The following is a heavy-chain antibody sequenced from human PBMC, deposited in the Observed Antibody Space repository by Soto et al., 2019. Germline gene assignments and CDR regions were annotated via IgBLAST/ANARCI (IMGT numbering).Heavy chain of an antibody. Sequence: VQLVESGGGLVKPGGSLRLSCAASGFTFSNGWMSWVRQAPGKGLEWVGRIKSKTDGGTTDYAAPVKGRFTISRDDSKNTLYLQMNSLKTEDTAVYYCTTGDLKGGVIVREYYFDYWGQGTLVTVSS. V-gene: IGHV3-15*01. D-gene: IGHD3-16*02. J-gene: IGHJ4*02. CDR1: GFTFSNGW. CDR2: IKSKTDGGTT. CDR3: TTGDLKGGVIVREYYFDY.